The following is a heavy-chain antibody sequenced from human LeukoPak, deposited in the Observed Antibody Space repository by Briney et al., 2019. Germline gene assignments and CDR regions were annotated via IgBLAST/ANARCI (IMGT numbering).Heavy chain of an antibody. D-gene: IGHD5-18*01. CDR3: AREYTAMVIFDY. J-gene: IGHJ4*02. V-gene: IGHV6-1*01. CDR2: TYYRSKWYN. CDR1: GDSLSSNSAA. Sequence: SQTLSLTCAISGDSLSSNSAAWHWIRQSPSRGLEWLGRTYYRSKWYNDYAVSVKSRITINPDTSKNQFSLQLNSVTPEDTAVYYCAREYTAMVIFDYWGQGTLVTVSS.